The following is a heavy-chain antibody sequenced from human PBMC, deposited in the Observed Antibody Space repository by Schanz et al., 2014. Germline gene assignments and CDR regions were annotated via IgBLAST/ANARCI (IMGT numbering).Heavy chain of an antibody. CDR1: GFTFSSYA. V-gene: IGHV3-23*01. CDR3: AKDLFNYGIFDS. CDR2: ITTGGNT. J-gene: IGHJ5*01. D-gene: IGHD3-16*01. Sequence: EVQLLESGGGLVQPGGSLRLSCAGSGFTFSSYAMSWARQTPGKGLEWVSSITTGGNTYYRDSVKGRFIVSRDNSKNTLYLEMNRLRVDDTAVYYCAKDLFNYGIFDSWGQGTLVTVSS.